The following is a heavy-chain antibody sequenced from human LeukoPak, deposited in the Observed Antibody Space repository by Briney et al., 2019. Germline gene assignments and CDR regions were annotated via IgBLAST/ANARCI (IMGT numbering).Heavy chain of an antibody. Sequence: GGTLRLSCAASGFTFSSFGMSWVRQAPGKGLDWVSAISGSGGSTYHADSVKGRFTISRDNSKNTLYLQMNSLRAEDTAVYYCAKHSHDGSAPYYEVQLDYWGQGTLVTVSS. J-gene: IGHJ4*02. V-gene: IGHV3-23*01. D-gene: IGHD3-22*01. CDR3: AKHSHDGSAPYYEVQLDY. CDR1: GFTFSSFG. CDR2: ISGSGGST.